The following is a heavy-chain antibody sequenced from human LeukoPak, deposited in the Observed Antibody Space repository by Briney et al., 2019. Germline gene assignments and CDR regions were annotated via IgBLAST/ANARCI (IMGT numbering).Heavy chain of an antibody. CDR1: GYTFTSYD. Sequence: GASVEVSCKASGYTFTSYDINWVRQATGQGLEWMGWMNPNSGNTGYAQKFQGRVTMTRNTSISTAYMELSSLRSEDTAVYYCARGPAVAYYYYYMDVWGKGTTVTVSS. J-gene: IGHJ6*03. CDR3: ARGPAVAYYYYYMDV. V-gene: IGHV1-8*01. CDR2: MNPNSGNT. D-gene: IGHD4-23*01.